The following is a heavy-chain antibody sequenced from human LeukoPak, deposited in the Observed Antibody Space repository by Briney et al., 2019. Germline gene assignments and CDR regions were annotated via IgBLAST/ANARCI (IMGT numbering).Heavy chain of an antibody. CDR2: IYPADSDT. J-gene: IGHJ4*02. V-gene: IGHV5-51*01. Sequence: GESLQISCKCFGFSFTSYWIAWVRQLPGKGLEWMGIIYPADSDTRYSPSFQGQVTISADTSITTAYLQWSSLQASDTAMYYCAIGGASGYYYFNSWGQGTLVTVSS. CDR1: GFSFTSYW. CDR3: AIGGASGYYYFNS. D-gene: IGHD5-12*01.